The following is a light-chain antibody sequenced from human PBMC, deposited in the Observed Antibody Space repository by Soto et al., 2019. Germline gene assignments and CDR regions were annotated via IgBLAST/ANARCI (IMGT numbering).Light chain of an antibody. CDR3: SSYAGNVRPV. CDR2: DVS. CDR1: SSDVGAYKY. V-gene: IGLV2-11*01. Sequence: QSVLTQPRSVSASPGRSVTISCTGTSSDVGAYKYVSWYQQHPGRAPRLVLYDVSNRPSGVPDRISGSKSGNTASLTISGLQSEDEADYYCSSYAGNVRPVFGTGTKLTVL. J-gene: IGLJ1*01.